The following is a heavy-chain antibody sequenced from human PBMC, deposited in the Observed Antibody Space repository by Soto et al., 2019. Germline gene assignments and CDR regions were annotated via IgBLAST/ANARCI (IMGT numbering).Heavy chain of an antibody. Sequence: GESLKISCKGSGYSFTSYWIGWVRQMPGKGLEWMGIIYPGDSDTRYSPSFQGQVTISADKSISTAYLQWSSLKASDTAMYYCARGPRLAARRGWFDPWGQGTLVTVSS. V-gene: IGHV5-51*01. D-gene: IGHD6-6*01. J-gene: IGHJ5*02. CDR2: IYPGDSDT. CDR3: ARGPRLAARRGWFDP. CDR1: GYSFTSYW.